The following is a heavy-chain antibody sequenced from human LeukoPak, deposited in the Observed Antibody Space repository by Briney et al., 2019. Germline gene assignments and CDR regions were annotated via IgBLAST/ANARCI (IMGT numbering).Heavy chain of an antibody. J-gene: IGHJ4*02. D-gene: IGHD2-2*01. Sequence: TAGESLKISCQGSGYSFTSYWIGWVRQMPGKGLEWMGFIYPGDSDTKYSPSFQGQVTISADKSISTAYLQWSSLKASDTAMYYCARHGGYCSSTSCPEGPLVDYWGQGTLVTVSS. CDR2: IYPGDSDT. CDR3: ARHGGYCSSTSCPEGPLVDY. V-gene: IGHV5-51*01. CDR1: GYSFTSYW.